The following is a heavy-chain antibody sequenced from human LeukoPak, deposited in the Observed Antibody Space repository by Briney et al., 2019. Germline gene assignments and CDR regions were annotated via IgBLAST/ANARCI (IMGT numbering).Heavy chain of an antibody. CDR3: ARGRGLCVGDY. CDR1: GFTFSTYS. V-gene: IGHV3-48*01. Sequence: PGGSLTLSCTASGFTFSTYSMNWVRQAPGKGLEWVSYISGSSSTIYYADSVKRRFTISRDNAKNSLYLQINSLRGEDRAGYYCARGRGLCVGDYWGQGTLVTVSS. J-gene: IGHJ4*02. D-gene: IGHD2-2*01. CDR2: ISGSSSTI.